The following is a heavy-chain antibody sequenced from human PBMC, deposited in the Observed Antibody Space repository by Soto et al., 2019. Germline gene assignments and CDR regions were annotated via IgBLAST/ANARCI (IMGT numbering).Heavy chain of an antibody. CDR3: ARRQDAFDI. J-gene: IGHJ3*02. V-gene: IGHV3-23*01. Sequence: PGGSLRLSCAVCGSTFTDFTITWVRQAPWKGLEWVSAISGDGLSTYYAGSVKGRFTISRDNSKTTLYLQMNSLRAEDTAVYYCARRQDAFDIFGRRKMFAVSS. CDR1: GSTFTDFT. CDR2: ISGDGLST.